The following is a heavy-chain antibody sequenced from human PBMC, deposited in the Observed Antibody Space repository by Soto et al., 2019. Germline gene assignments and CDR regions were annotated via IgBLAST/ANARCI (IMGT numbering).Heavy chain of an antibody. CDR2: IYYSGST. Sequence: SETLSLTCTVSGGSISSSSYYWGWIRQPPGKGLEWIGSIYYSGSTYYNPSLKGRVTISVDTSKNQFSLKLSSVTAADTALYYCTTDSYSTMIVIRFDYWGHGTLVTVSS. J-gene: IGHJ4*01. CDR3: TTDSYSTMIVIRFDY. D-gene: IGHD3-22*01. CDR1: GGSISSSSYY. V-gene: IGHV4-39*03.